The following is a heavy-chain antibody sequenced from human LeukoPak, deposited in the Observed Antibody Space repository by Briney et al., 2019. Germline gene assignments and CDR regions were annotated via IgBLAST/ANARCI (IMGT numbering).Heavy chain of an antibody. Sequence: PGGSLRLSCAASGFTFSSYSMNWVRQAPGKGLEWVSYISSSSTIYYADSVKGRFTISRDNAKNSLYLQMNSLRAEDTAVYYCAGEVGATGGYWGQGTLVTVSS. CDR1: GFTFSSYS. CDR3: AGEVGATGGY. CDR2: ISSSSTI. V-gene: IGHV3-48*04. D-gene: IGHD1-26*01. J-gene: IGHJ4*02.